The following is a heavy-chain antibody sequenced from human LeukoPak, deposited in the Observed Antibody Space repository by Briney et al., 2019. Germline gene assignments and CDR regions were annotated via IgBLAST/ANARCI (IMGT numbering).Heavy chain of an antibody. Sequence: AASVEVSCKVSGYTLTELSMHWVRQAPGKGLEWMGGFDPEDGETIYAQKFQGRVTMTEDTSTDTAYMEQSSLRSEDAAVYYCARGNYGSGSYISLRTDAFDIWGQGTKVTVSS. CDR3: ARGNYGSGSYISLRTDAFDI. V-gene: IGHV1-24*01. CDR1: GYTLTELS. J-gene: IGHJ3*02. CDR2: FDPEDGET. D-gene: IGHD3-10*01.